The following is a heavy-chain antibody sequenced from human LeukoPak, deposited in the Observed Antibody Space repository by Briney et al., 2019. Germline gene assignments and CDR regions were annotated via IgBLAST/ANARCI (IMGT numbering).Heavy chain of an antibody. CDR2: IYYSGST. CDR1: GGSISSYY. V-gene: IGHV4-59*01. CDR3: ARGRPEGYYYDSSGYYND. Sequence: PSETLSLTCTVSGGSISSYYWSWIRQPPGKGLEWIGDIYYSGSTNYNPSLKSRVTISVDTSKNQFSLKLSSVTAADTAVYYCARGRPEGYYYDSSGYYNDWGQGTLVTVSS. J-gene: IGHJ4*02. D-gene: IGHD3-22*01.